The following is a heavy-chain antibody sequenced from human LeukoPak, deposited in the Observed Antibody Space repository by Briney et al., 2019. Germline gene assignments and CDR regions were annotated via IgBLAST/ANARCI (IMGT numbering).Heavy chain of an antibody. Sequence: SETLSFTCTGSGGSISNDYWSWIRQPPGKGLEWIGYIYYSGNKNYNPSLKSRVTISVDTSKNQFSLKLSSVTAADTAVYYCARRPAGTSFDIWGQGTMVTVSS. CDR3: ARRPAGTSFDI. CDR2: IYYSGNK. D-gene: IGHD1-7*01. CDR1: GGSISNDY. V-gene: IGHV4-59*08. J-gene: IGHJ3*02.